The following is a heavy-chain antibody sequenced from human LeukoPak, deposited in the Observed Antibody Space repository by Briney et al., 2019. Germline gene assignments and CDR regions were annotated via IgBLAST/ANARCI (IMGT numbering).Heavy chain of an antibody. CDR3: ARDKSGFDY. CDR1: GFTFSNYW. Sequence: SGGSLRLSCAASGFTFSNYWMSWVRQAPGKGLEWVANINHDGSEKYYVDAVEGRFIISRDNAKNTLYLQMNSLRAEDTAVYYCARDKSGFDYWGQGTQVTVSS. CDR2: INHDGSEK. V-gene: IGHV3-7*01. D-gene: IGHD3-3*01. J-gene: IGHJ4*02.